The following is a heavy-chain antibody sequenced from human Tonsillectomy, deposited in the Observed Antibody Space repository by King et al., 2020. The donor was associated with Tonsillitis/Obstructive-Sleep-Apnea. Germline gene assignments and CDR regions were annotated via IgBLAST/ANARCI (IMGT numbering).Heavy chain of an antibody. Sequence: VQLVESGGGLVKPGGSLRLSCAASGFTFSSYSMNWVRQAPGKGLEWVSSIGSSSIYKYYADSVKGRFTISRDNAKNSLYLQMNSLRAEDMAVYYCARGLAVAVGDYWGQGNLVTVSS. CDR2: IGSSSIYK. D-gene: IGHD6-19*01. CDR1: GFTFSSYS. V-gene: IGHV3-21*06. J-gene: IGHJ4*02. CDR3: ARGLAVAVGDY.